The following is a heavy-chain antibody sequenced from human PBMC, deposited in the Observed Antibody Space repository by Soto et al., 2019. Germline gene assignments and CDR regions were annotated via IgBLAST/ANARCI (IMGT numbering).Heavy chain of an antibody. CDR3: ARIGSGASTFDI. CDR1: GGTFSCYA. J-gene: IGHJ3*02. D-gene: IGHD2-15*01. V-gene: IGHV1-69*13. Sequence: EASVKVSCKASGGTFSCYAICWVRHAPGQGLEWMGGIIPIFGTANYAQKFQGRVTITADESTSTAYMELSSLRSEDTAVYYCARIGSGASTFDIWGQGTMVTVSS. CDR2: IIPIFGTA.